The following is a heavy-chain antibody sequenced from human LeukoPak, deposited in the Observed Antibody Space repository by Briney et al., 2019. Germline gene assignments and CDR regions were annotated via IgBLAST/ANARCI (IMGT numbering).Heavy chain of an antibody. Sequence: SSETLSLTCSVYGGSFSGYFWSWIRQPPGKGLEGIGEINYSGSNNYNPSLKSRVTISVDPSKNQFSLKLSSVTAADTAVYYCARDSLQYAIPHCSGGSCTTAGDYWGQGTLVTVSS. J-gene: IGHJ4*02. CDR2: INYSGSN. CDR1: GGSFSGYF. CDR3: ARDSLQYAIPHCSGGSCTTAGDY. D-gene: IGHD2-15*01. V-gene: IGHV4-34*01.